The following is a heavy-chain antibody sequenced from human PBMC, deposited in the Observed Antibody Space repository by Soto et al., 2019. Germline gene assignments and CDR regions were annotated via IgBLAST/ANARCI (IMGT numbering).Heavy chain of an antibody. D-gene: IGHD4-4*01. V-gene: IGHV2-5*02. CDR3: AHRRRAIGEQYFDP. CDR1: GFSLSATGEG. J-gene: IGHJ5*02. CDR2: IYRGDEK. Sequence: GSGPTLVNPTETLTLTCTFSGFSLSATGEGVGWIRQPPGKAPEWLALIYRGDEKLYNPSVKNRLTVTKDTSKNQVVLTMTNLDPADTATYYCAHRRRAIGEQYFDPWGQGTLVTVSS.